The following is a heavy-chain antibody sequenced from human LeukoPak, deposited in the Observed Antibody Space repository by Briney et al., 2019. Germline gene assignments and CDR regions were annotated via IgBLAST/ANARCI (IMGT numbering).Heavy chain of an antibody. CDR1: GFSFSNYE. Sequence: PGGSLRLSCAASGFSFSNYEMHWVRQAPGKGLEWISHISNTGDIIQYADSVKGRFTISRDNAKNTLYLQMNSLRAEDTAVYYCARFSSGWSPSGFDYWGQGTLVTVSS. CDR3: ARFSSGWSPSGFDY. D-gene: IGHD6-19*01. V-gene: IGHV3-48*03. CDR2: ISNTGDII. J-gene: IGHJ4*02.